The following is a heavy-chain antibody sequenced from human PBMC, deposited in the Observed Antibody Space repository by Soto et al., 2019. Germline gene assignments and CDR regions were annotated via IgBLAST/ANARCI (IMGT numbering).Heavy chain of an antibody. CDR3: ARRGRLEWLFPRLDWFDP. D-gene: IGHD3-3*01. CDR2: INHSGST. CDR1: GGSFSGYY. V-gene: IGHV4-34*01. J-gene: IGHJ5*02. Sequence: QVQLQQWGAGLLKPSETLSLTCAVYGGSFSGYYWSWIRQPPGKGLEWIGEINHSGSTNYNPSLKGRVTISVDTSKNQFSLKLSSVTAADTAVYYCARRGRLEWLFPRLDWFDPWGQGTLVTVSS.